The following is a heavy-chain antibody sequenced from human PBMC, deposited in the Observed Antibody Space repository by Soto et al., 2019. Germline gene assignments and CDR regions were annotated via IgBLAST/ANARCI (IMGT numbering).Heavy chain of an antibody. CDR2: IYYSGNT. CDR1: GDSINSRSYY. CDR3: AREGGESSDGLYYFDS. D-gene: IGHD3-16*01. J-gene: IGHJ4*02. V-gene: IGHV4-39*07. Sequence: SETLSLTCTVTGDSINSRSYYWSWIRQPPGKGLEWIGHIYYSGNTDYNPSLKSRLAISIDTSKNQFSLKLSSVTAADTAVYFCAREGGESSDGLYYFDSWGQGSLVTVSS.